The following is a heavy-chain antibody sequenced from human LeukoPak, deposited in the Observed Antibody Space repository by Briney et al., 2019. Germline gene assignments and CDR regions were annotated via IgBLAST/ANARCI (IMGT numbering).Heavy chain of an antibody. CDR2: INPSGGST. D-gene: IGHD3-9*01. CDR1: GYTFTSYY. CDR3: ARGWLRYFDWLPYFDY. J-gene: IGHJ4*02. Sequence: ASVKVSCKASGYTFTSYYMHWVRQAPGQGLEWMGIINPSGGSTSYAQKFQGRVTMTRDTSTSTVYMELSSLRSEDTAVYYCARGWLRYFDWLPYFDYWGQGTLVTVSS. V-gene: IGHV1-46*01.